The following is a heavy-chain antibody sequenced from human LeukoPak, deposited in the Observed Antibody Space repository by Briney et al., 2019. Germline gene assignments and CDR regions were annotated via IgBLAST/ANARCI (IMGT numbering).Heavy chain of an antibody. V-gene: IGHV4-39*01. D-gene: IGHD6-13*01. CDR3: ARHGWQQLVLDWFDP. CDR2: IFYSGST. Sequence: SETLSLTCTVSGGSISTSNYYWGWIRQPPGKGLEWIGNIFYSGSTYYSPSLRSRVTISVDTSKNQFSLKLSSVTAADTAVYYCARHGWQQLVLDWFDPWGQGTLVTVSS. J-gene: IGHJ5*02. CDR1: GGSISTSNYY.